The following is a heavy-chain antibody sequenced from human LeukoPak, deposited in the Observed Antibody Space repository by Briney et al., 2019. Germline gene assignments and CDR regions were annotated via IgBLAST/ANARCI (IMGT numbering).Heavy chain of an antibody. CDR1: GNSISSGDYY. V-gene: IGHV4-61*02. CDR3: ARAFNGGYDRSGYYYFDY. Sequence: SQTLSLTCTVSGNSISSGDYYWSWIRQPAGKGLEWIGRIYTSGSTNYNPSLKSRVTISVDTSKNQFSLKLSSVTAADTAVYYCARAFNGGYDRSGYYYFDYWGQGTLVTVSS. D-gene: IGHD3-22*01. J-gene: IGHJ4*02. CDR2: IYTSGST.